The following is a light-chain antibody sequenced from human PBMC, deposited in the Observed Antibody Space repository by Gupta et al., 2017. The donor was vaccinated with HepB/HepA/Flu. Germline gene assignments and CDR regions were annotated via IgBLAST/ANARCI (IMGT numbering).Light chain of an antibody. CDR2: VKN. CDR1: TLRGFY. Sequence: SSELTHDPAVSVALGQLVSITCQGDTLRGFYANWYQQKPGQAPVIVISVKNNRPSGIPDRFSGSSSGDTASLTITGAQADDEADYYCNSRDSSGNVVFGGGTKLTVL. CDR3: NSRDSSGNVV. V-gene: IGLV3-19*01. J-gene: IGLJ2*01.